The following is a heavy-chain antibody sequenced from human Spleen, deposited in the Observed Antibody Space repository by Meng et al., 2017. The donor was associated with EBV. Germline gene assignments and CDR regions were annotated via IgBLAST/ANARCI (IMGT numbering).Heavy chain of an antibody. CDR3: ARDVYSGYDRLGY. Sequence: QVQLVMSETEVEKPGASVEVSCKAFGYTFNNFGISWVRQAPGQGLEWMGWISPYNGNTVYAQKLQGRVSMTTDTSTNTAYMELWSLRSDDTAVYYCARDVYSGYDRLGYWGQGTLVTVSS. V-gene: IGHV1-18*01. D-gene: IGHD5-12*01. CDR2: ISPYNGNT. CDR1: GYTFNNFG. J-gene: IGHJ4*02.